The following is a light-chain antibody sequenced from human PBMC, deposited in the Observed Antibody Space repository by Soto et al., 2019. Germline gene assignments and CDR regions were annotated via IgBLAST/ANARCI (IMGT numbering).Light chain of an antibody. J-gene: IGKJ1*01. CDR3: QQSYSTPWT. CDR1: QSISNH. CDR2: AAS. Sequence: DIQMTQSPSYLSASVGDTVTITCRASQSISNHLNWYQHKPGKAPKLLIYAASSLQSGVPSRFGGSGSGTDFTLTISSLQPEDFATYYCQQSYSTPWTFGQGTKVEIK. V-gene: IGKV1-39*01.